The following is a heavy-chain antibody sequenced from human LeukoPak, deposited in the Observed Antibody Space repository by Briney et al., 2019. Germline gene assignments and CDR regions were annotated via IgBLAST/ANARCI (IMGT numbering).Heavy chain of an antibody. Sequence: GGSLRLSCAASGFTFSDYYMSWIRQAPGKGLEWVSYISSSGSTIYYADSVKGRFTISRDNAKNSLYLQMNSLRAEDTAVYYCARDPTVTTRYYYYYMDVWGKGTTVTVSS. CDR2: ISSSGSTI. D-gene: IGHD4-11*01. J-gene: IGHJ6*03. CDR3: ARDPTVTTRYYYYYMDV. CDR1: GFTFSDYY. V-gene: IGHV3-11*04.